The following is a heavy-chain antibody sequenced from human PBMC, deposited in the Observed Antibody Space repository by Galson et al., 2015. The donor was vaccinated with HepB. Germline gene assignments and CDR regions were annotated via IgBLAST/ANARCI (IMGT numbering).Heavy chain of an antibody. Sequence: QSGAEVKKPGESLKISCKGSGYSFTSYWIGWVRQMPGKGLEWMGIIYPGDSDTRYSPSFQGQVTISADKSISTAYLQWSSLKASDTAMYYCARQGLGYCSGGSCLNWFDPWGQGTLVTVSS. CDR3: ARQGLGYCSGGSCLNWFDP. J-gene: IGHJ5*02. V-gene: IGHV5-51*01. D-gene: IGHD2-15*01. CDR2: IYPGDSDT. CDR1: GYSFTSYW.